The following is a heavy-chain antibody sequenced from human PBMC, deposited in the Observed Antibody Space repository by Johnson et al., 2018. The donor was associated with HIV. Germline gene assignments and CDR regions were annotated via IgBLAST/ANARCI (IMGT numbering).Heavy chain of an antibody. V-gene: IGHV3-30*04. CDR1: GFTFSASA. CDR2: ISYVGTNE. Sequence: QVQLVESGGGVVQPGRSLRLSCAASGFTFSASAMHWVRQAPGKGLEWVAVISYVGTNEDYADSVKGRFTISRDNSKNTLYLQMNSLTAEDTAVYYCATFYYDSSGFDAFDIWGQGTMVTVSS. D-gene: IGHD3-22*01. J-gene: IGHJ3*02. CDR3: ATFYYDSSGFDAFDI.